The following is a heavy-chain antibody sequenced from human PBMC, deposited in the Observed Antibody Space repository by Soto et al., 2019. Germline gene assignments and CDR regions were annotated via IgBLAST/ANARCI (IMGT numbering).Heavy chain of an antibody. CDR3: ARDRGVAPPVAGNTHYYCYMDV. CDR2: ISAFNGNT. D-gene: IGHD6-19*01. J-gene: IGHJ6*03. CDR1: GYSFTNYG. V-gene: IGHV1-18*01. Sequence: QDQLVQSGAEVKKPGASVTVSCKASGYSFTNYGVTWVRQAPGQGLEWMGWISAFNGNTNYAQNLQGRVTMTTDASTSTAYMELRSLRSDDTAVYYCARDRGVAPPVAGNTHYYCYMDVWGKGTTVTVS.